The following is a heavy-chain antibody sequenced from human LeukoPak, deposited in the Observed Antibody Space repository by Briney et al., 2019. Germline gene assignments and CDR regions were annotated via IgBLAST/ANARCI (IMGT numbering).Heavy chain of an antibody. D-gene: IGHD5-18*01. J-gene: IGHJ4*02. CDR3: ARVKGAYRYGSDY. Sequence: GGSLQLSCASSGFIFSDYWMNWVRPAPGKGREWVANIKLDGSEKYYVNSVKGRFTISRDNAKNSLYLQMNSLRAEDTAVYYCARVKGAYRYGSDYWGQGTLVTVSS. CDR2: IKLDGSEK. CDR1: GFIFSDYW. V-gene: IGHV3-7*01.